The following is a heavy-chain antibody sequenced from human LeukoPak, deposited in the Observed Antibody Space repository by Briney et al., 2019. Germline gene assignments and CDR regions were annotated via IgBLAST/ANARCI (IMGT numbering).Heavy chain of an antibody. CDR1: GFTVSSNY. CDR2: IYSGGRT. D-gene: IGHD4-17*01. J-gene: IGHJ3*02. Sequence: GGSLRLSRAASGFTVSSNYMTWVRQAPGKGLEWVSVIYSGGRTYYADSVKGRFTISRDNSKNTLYLDMNSLRAEDTAVYYCASRSAGDYVNTFDIWGQGAMVTVSS. CDR3: ASRSAGDYVNTFDI. V-gene: IGHV3-53*01.